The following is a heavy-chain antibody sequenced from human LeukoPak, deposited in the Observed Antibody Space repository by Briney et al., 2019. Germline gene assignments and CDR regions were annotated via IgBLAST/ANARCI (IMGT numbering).Heavy chain of an antibody. CDR3: AHRPYSYGILGYCSGGSCYPQAPSGAFDI. J-gene: IGHJ3*02. CDR1: GFSLSTSGVG. D-gene: IGHD2-15*01. Sequence: SGPTLVKPTQTLTLTCTFSGFSLSTSGVGVGWIRQPPGKALEWLALIYWNDDKRYSPSLKSRLTITKDTSKNQVVLTMTNMDPVDTATYYCAHRPYSYGILGYCSGGSCYPQAPSGAFDIWGQGTMVTVSS. V-gene: IGHV2-5*01. CDR2: IYWNDDK.